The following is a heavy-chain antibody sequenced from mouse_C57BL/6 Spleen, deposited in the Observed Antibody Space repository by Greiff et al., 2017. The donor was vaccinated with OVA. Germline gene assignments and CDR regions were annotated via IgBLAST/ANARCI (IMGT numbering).Heavy chain of an antibody. V-gene: IGHV1-66*01. CDR2: IYPGSGNT. CDR3: ARYWDYYAMDY. CDR1: GYSFTSYY. J-gene: IGHJ4*01. D-gene: IGHD4-1*01. Sequence: QVQLQQSGPELVKPGASVKISCKASGYSFTSYYIHWVKQRPGQGLEWIGWIYPGSGNTKYNEKFKGKATLTADTSSSTAYMQLSSLTSEDSAVYYCARYWDYYAMDYWGQGTSVTVSS.